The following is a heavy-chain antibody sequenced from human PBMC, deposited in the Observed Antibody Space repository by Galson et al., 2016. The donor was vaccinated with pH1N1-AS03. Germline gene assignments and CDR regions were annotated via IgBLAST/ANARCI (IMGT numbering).Heavy chain of an antibody. Sequence: SETLSLTCTVSGASINSGFDYWGWIRQPPGKGLEWIASIYDSVSTYYHPSLKSRVTISLGPSKNQFSLTLNSVTAADTAVYYCARSRYNFWRGSDSWGQGTLVTVSS. V-gene: IGHV4-39*07. CDR1: GASINSGFDY. D-gene: IGHD3-3*01. CDR2: IYDSVST. J-gene: IGHJ5*01. CDR3: ARSRYNFWRGSDS.